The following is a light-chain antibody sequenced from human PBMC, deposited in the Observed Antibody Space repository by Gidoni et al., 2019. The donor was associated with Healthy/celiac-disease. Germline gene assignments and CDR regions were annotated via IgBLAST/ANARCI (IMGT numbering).Light chain of an antibody. CDR1: SSNIGSNT. Sequence: QSVPTQPPQASGTPGQRVTISCSGSSSNIGSNTVNWYQQLPGTAPKLLIYSNNQRPSGVPDRFSGSKSGTSASLAISGLQSEDEADYYCAAWDDSLNGWVFGGGTKLTVL. CDR3: AAWDDSLNGWV. J-gene: IGLJ3*02. CDR2: SNN. V-gene: IGLV1-44*01.